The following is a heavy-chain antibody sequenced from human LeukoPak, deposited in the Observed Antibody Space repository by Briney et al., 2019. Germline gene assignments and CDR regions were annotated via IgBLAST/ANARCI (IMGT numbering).Heavy chain of an antibody. CDR3: VPRGASDSSFGMDV. CDR1: GYTFTSYF. Sequence: ASVKVSCKASGYTFTSYFMHWVRQAPGQGLEWVGVINPSGGSTSYAQKFQGRVTMTRDTSTSTVYMELSSLRSEDTAIYYCVPRGASDSSFGMDVWGQGTTVTVSS. CDR2: INPSGGST. D-gene: IGHD6-6*01. J-gene: IGHJ6*02. V-gene: IGHV1-46*01.